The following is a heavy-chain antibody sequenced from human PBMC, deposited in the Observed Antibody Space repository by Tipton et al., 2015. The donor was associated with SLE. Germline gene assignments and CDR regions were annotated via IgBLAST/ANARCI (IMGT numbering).Heavy chain of an antibody. V-gene: IGHV4-34*12. D-gene: IGHD2-15*01. CDR3: ASRDIVVVVAAPGAFDI. J-gene: IGHJ3*02. CDR2: FFYSGST. CDR1: GGSLSGYY. Sequence: TLSLTCAVYGGSLSGYYWSWIHQPPGKGLEWIGSFFYSGSTYYSPSLKSRVTISVDTSKNQFSLKLSSVTAADPAVYYCASRDIVVVVAAPGAFDIWGQGTMVTVSS.